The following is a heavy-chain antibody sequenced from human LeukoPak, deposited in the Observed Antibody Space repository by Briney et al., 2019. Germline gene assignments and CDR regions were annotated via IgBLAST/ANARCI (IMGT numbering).Heavy chain of an antibody. CDR3: VKDLGAIWQQPPM. Sequence: GGSLRLSCAASGFTFSSYGMHWVRQAPGKGLEYVSAISSNGGSTYYADSVKGRFTISRDNSKNTLYFQMSSLRAEDTAVYYCVKDLGAIWQQPPMWGQGTLVTVSS. V-gene: IGHV3-64D*06. CDR1: GFTFSSYG. D-gene: IGHD6-13*01. CDR2: ISSNGGST. J-gene: IGHJ4*02.